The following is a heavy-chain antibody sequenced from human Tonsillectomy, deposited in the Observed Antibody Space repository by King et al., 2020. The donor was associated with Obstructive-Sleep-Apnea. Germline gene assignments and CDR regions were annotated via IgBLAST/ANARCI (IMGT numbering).Heavy chain of an antibody. CDR2: IYYSGST. CDR1: GGSISSSSFY. D-gene: IGHD3-3*01. Sequence: QLQESGPGLVKPSETLSLTCTVSGGSISSSSFYWGWVRQPPGKGLEWIGSIYYSGSTYYNPSLKSRVTISVDTSKNQFSLKLSSVTAAETAVYYCARDGLYYDFWSGQFDYWGQGTLVTVSS. CDR3: ARDGLYYDFWSGQFDY. J-gene: IGHJ4*02. V-gene: IGHV4-39*07.